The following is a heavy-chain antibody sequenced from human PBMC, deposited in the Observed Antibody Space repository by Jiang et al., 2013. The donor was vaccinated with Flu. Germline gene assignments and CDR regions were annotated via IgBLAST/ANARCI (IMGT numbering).Heavy chain of an antibody. V-gene: IGHV1-24*01. CDR1: GYTLTELS. Sequence: GASVKVSCKVSGYTLTELSMHWVRQAPGKGLEWMGGFDPEDGETIYAQKFQGRVTMTEDTSTDTAYMELSSLRSEDTAVYYCATVKASDYYDSSGYYPHYWGQGTLVTVSS. CDR2: FDPEDGET. CDR3: ATVKASDYYDSSGYYPHY. J-gene: IGHJ4*02. D-gene: IGHD3-22*01.